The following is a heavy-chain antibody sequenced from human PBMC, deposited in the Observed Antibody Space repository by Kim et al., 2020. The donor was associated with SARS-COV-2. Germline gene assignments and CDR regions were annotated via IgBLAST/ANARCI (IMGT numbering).Heavy chain of an antibody. CDR3: ARDPTRSTITMVRGDNWFDP. V-gene: IGHV1-18*01. Sequence: ASVKVSCKASGYTFTSYGISWVRQAPGQGLEWMGWISAYNGNTNYAQKLQGRVTMTTDTSTSTAYMELRSLRSDDTAVYYCARDPTRSTITMVRGDNWFDPWGQGTLVTVSS. D-gene: IGHD3-10*01. J-gene: IGHJ5*02. CDR1: GYTFTSYG. CDR2: ISAYNGNT.